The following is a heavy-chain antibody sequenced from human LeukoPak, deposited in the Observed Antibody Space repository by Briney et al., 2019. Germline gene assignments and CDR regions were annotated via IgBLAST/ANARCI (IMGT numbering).Heavy chain of an antibody. CDR1: GFTFSSYA. V-gene: IGHV3-23*01. CDR3: AKISRGVHDY. CDR2: ISGSGGST. J-gene: IGHJ4*02. D-gene: IGHD3-10*01. Sequence: GGSLRLSSAASGFTFSSYAMSWVRQAPGKGLEWVSAISGSGGSTYYADSVKGRFAISRDNSKNTLYLQMNSLRAEDTAVYYCAKISRGVHDYWGQGTLVTVSS.